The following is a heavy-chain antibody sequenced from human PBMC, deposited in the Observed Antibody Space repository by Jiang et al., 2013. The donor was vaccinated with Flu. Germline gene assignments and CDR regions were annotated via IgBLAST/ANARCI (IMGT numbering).Heavy chain of an antibody. CDR2: TYYRSRWYN. CDR3: ARGKAYSFDY. V-gene: IGHV6-1*01. Sequence: SQTLSLTCDISGDSVSTNAATWNWIRQSPSRGLEWLGRTYYRSRWYNNYAESVKGRITIKTDTSKNQFSLQMNSVTPEDTAVYYCARGKAYSFDYWGQGTLVTVSS. CDR1: GDSVSTNAAT. J-gene: IGHJ4*02.